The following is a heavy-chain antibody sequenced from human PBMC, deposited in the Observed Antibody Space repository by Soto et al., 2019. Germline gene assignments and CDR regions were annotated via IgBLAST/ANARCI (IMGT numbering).Heavy chain of an antibody. J-gene: IGHJ4*02. CDR1: GGSISSYY. CDR2: IYYSGST. D-gene: IGHD3-10*01. V-gene: IGHV4-59*01. Sequence: PSETLSLTCTVSGGSISSYYWSWIRQPPGKGLEWIGYIYYSGSTNYNPSLKSRVTISVDTSKNQFSLNVSSVTAADTAVYYCARVKWFGESGFDYWGQGTLVTV. CDR3: ARVKWFGESGFDY.